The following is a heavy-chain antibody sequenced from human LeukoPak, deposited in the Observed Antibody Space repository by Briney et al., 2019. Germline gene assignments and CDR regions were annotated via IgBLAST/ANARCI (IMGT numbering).Heavy chain of an antibody. J-gene: IGHJ6*02. Sequence: GGSLRLSCAASGFIFSGYAMNWVRQAPGKGLEWVSFNSGNGGSTDYADSVKGRFTISRDNAKNTLYLQMNSLRAEDTAVYYCARGRYYGMDIWGQGTTVTVSS. CDR1: GFIFSGYA. V-gene: IGHV3-23*01. CDR2: NSGNGGST. CDR3: ARGRYYGMDI.